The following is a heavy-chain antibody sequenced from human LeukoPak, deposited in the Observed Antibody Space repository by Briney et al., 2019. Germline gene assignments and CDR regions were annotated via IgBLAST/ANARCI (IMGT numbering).Heavy chain of an antibody. D-gene: IGHD1-26*01. V-gene: IGHV4-39*01. J-gene: IGHJ6*03. CDR2: IYYSGST. Sequence: KPSETLSLTCTVSGGSISSSSYYWGWIRQPPGKGLEWIGSIYYSGSTYYNPSLKSRVTISVDTSKNQFSLKLSSVTAADTAVYYCARQITSGSYPNYYYYYMDVWGKGTTVTISS. CDR3: ARQITSGSYPNYYYYYMDV. CDR1: GGSISSSSYY.